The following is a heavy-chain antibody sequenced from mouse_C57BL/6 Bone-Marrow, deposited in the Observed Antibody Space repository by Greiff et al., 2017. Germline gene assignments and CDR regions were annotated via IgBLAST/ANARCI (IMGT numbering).Heavy chain of an antibody. CDR2: IDPNSGGT. CDR1: GYTFTSYW. J-gene: IGHJ4*01. D-gene: IGHD1-1*01. CDR3: ARDSITTVVATGAMDY. V-gene: IGHV1-72*01. Sequence: QVQLQQPGAELVKPGASVKLSCKASGYTFTSYWMHWVKQRPGRGLEWIGRIDPNSGGTKYNEKFKSKATLTVDKPSSTAYMQLSSLTSEDSAVYYCARDSITTVVATGAMDYWGQGTSVTVSS.